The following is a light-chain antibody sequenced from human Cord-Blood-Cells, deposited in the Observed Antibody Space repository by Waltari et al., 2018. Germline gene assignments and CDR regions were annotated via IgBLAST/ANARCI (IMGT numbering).Light chain of an antibody. CDR3: QSYDSSLSGYV. J-gene: IGLJ1*01. V-gene: IGLV1-40*01. CDR1: SSHIRAGSD. Sequence: QSVLTQPPSASAPPGQTLTTSCPGSSSHIRAGSDVHGYQQLPGTAPKPLIYGNSNRPSGVPDRFSGSKSGTSASLAITGLQAEDEADYYCQSYDSSLSGYVFGTGTKVTVL. CDR2: GNS.